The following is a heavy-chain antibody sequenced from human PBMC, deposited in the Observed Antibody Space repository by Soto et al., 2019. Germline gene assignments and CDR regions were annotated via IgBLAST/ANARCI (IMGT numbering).Heavy chain of an antibody. CDR2: IYPGDTDT. Sequence: GESLKISCKGSGYSFTSYWIGWVRQMPGKGLERMGIIYPGDTDTRYSPSFQGQVTISADKSISTSCLQWCSLMASVTAMYYCARTAAAGKNYCGMDDWGQGTMVTVSS. CDR1: GYSFTSYW. J-gene: IGHJ6*02. D-gene: IGHD6-13*01. CDR3: ARTAAAGKNYCGMDD. V-gene: IGHV5-51*01.